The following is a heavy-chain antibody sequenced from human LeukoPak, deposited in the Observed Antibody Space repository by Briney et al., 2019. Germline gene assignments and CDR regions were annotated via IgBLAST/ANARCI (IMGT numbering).Heavy chain of an antibody. CDR2: IYTGGNT. CDR3: VREFSGSYYSDS. Sequence: GGSLRLSCAVSEFTVSSNHMSWVRQPPGKGLEWVSTIYTGGNTYFADSVKGRFTISRDNPKNTVYLQMNSLRAEDTAVYYCVREFSGSYYSDSWGQGALVTVSS. J-gene: IGHJ4*02. CDR1: EFTVSSNH. D-gene: IGHD1-26*01. V-gene: IGHV3-53*01.